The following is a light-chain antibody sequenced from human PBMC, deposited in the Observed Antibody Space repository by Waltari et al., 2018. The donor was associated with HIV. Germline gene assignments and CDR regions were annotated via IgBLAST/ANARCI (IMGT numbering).Light chain of an antibody. Sequence: EIVMTQSPATLPVSPGERVTLSCRASETIRSNLAWYQQKPGQAPRPLIYRASSRAPGIPARFSGSGSGTDFTLTISSLDPEDFAVYCCQQRSSWASSFGQGTRLEIK. CDR3: QQRSSWASS. V-gene: IGKV3D-15*01. CDR2: RAS. CDR1: ETIRSN. J-gene: IGKJ5*01.